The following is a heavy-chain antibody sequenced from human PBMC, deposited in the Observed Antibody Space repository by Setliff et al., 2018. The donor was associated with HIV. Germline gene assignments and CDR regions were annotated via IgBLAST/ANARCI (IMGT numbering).Heavy chain of an antibody. CDR1: GDTFTTYA. CDR3: ARDVGLGVAGYIDY. V-gene: IGHV1-3*01. Sequence: ASVKVSCKASGDTFTTYALHWVRQASGQRLEWMGWINAGNGDTKSSQKFQGRVAITRDTSASTAYMELSSLRSDDTAIYYCARDVGLGVAGYIDYWGLGTLVTVSS. J-gene: IGHJ4*02. CDR2: INAGNGDT. D-gene: IGHD6-19*01.